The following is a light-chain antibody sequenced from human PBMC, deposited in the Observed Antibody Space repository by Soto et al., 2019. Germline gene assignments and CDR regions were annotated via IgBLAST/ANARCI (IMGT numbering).Light chain of an antibody. J-gene: IGKJ4*01. CDR1: QSVSNK. Sequence: EIVMTQSPATLSVSPGERATLSCRASQSVSNKLAWYQQKVGQSPRLLIYGASTRAAGIPARFSGSGSGTEFTLTISSLQSEDCEVYYCLQYDKWPLTFGGGAKVEIK. CDR2: GAS. CDR3: LQYDKWPLT. V-gene: IGKV3-15*01.